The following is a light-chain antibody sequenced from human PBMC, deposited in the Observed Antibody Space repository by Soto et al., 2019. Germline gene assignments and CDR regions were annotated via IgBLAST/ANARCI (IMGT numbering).Light chain of an antibody. J-gene: IGLJ3*02. CDR1: YSNIGSNF. CDR2: SIN. Sequence: QSVLTQPPSASATPGQTVTISCSGRYSNIGSNFVSWYQRLPGTAPKLLIYSINQRPSGVPDRFSGSKSATSASLTISGLQSEDESDYFCSSWDDSLDGPVFGGGTKLTVL. V-gene: IGLV1-44*01. CDR3: SSWDDSLDGPV.